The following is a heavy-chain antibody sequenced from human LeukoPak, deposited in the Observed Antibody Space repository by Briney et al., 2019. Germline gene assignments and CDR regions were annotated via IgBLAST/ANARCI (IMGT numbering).Heavy chain of an antibody. D-gene: IGHD1-26*01. CDR3: ASTSMEVGATQFDC. CDR2: ISAYNGNT. J-gene: IGHJ4*02. CDR1: GYTFFSYN. V-gene: IGHV1-18*01. Sequence: ASVKVSCKASGYTFFSYNINWVRQAPGQGLEWMGWISAYNGNTDHAQKFQGGVTMTTDTSTNTAYMELRSLRSDDTAVYFCASTSMEVGATQFDCWGQGTLVTVSS.